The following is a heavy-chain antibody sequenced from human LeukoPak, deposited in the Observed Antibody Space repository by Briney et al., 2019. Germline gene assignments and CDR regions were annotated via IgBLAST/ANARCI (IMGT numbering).Heavy chain of an antibody. J-gene: IGHJ6*03. V-gene: IGHV3-7*01. CDR1: GFTFSSYW. D-gene: IGHD5-24*01. Sequence: QPGGSLRLSCAASGFTFSSYWMSWVRQAPGRGLEWVANIKQDGSEKNYVDSVKGRFTISRDNAKNSLYLQMNSLRAEDTAVYYCARDGYNPYYYDYYMDVWGKGPTVTVSS. CDR3: ARDGYNPYYYDYYMDV. CDR2: IKQDGSEK.